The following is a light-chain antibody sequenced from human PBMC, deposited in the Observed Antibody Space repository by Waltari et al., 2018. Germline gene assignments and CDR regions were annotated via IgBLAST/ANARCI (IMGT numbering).Light chain of an antibody. CDR1: SSNIGGYNY. Sequence: QSALTQSASVSGSPGQSITISCTGTSSNIGGYNYVSWYQQHTGKAPKLMIYDVNKRPSGVSNRFSGSKSGNTASLTISGLQAEDEADYYCSSYTTSSTLMVFGGGTKLSVL. CDR2: DVN. J-gene: IGLJ2*01. V-gene: IGLV2-14*01. CDR3: SSYTTSSTLMV.